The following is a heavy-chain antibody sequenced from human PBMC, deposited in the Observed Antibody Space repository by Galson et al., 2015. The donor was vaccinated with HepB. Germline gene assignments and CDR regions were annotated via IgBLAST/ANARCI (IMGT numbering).Heavy chain of an antibody. CDR3: AKHKGWEVANYCMDV. D-gene: IGHD5-24*01. J-gene: IGHJ6*03. CDR2: ISGSSSTT. CDR1: GFTFGSYA. Sequence: SLRLSCAASGFTFGSYAMSWVRQAPGKGLEWVSAISGSSSTTYYTDSVKGRFTISRDNSKDTLYLQMNSLRADDTAIYFCAKHKGWEVANYCMDVWGRGTTVIVS. V-gene: IGHV3-23*01.